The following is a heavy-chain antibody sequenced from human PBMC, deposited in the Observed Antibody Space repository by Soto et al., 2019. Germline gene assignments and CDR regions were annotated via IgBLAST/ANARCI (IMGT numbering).Heavy chain of an antibody. CDR1: GGSISSGDYY. Sequence: QVQLQESGPGLVKPSQTLSLTCTVSGGSISSGDYYWSWIRQPPGKGLEWIGYIYYSGSTYYNPSLKRRVTISVDTSKNQFSLKLSSVTAADTAVYYCAREWASMGSPTLAFDYWGQGTLVTVSS. J-gene: IGHJ4*02. CDR3: AREWASMGSPTLAFDY. D-gene: IGHD1-26*01. CDR2: IYYSGST. V-gene: IGHV4-30-4*01.